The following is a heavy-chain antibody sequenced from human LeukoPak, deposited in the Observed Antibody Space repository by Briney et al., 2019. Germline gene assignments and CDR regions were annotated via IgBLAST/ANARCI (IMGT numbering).Heavy chain of an antibody. V-gene: IGHV3-30*02. CDR2: IRYDGSNK. CDR1: GFTFSSYG. CDR3: AKDVLRYFDWLFDY. J-gene: IGHJ4*02. Sequence: PGGSLRLSCAASGFTFSSYGMHWVRQAPGKGLEWVAFIRYDGSNKYYADSVKGRFTISRDNSKNTLYLQMNSLRAEDTAVYYCAKDVLRYFDWLFDYWGQGTLVTVSS. D-gene: IGHD3-9*01.